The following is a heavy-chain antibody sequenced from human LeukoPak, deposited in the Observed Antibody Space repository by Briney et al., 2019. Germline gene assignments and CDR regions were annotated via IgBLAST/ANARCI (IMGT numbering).Heavy chain of an antibody. J-gene: IGHJ2*01. D-gene: IGHD4-17*01. CDR3: ARDRGTVTERWSFDL. Sequence: NPSETLSLTCTVSGGSISSGNYYWSWIRQPAGEGLEWIGRIYTSGSTNYNPSLKSRVTILLDTSKNQFSLKLTSVTAADTAVYYCARDRGTVTERWSFDLWGRGTLVTVSS. CDR2: IYTSGST. V-gene: IGHV4-61*02. CDR1: GGSISSGNYY.